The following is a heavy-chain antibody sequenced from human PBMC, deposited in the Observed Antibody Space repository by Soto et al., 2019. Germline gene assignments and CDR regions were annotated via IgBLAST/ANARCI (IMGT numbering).Heavy chain of an antibody. CDR2: ISGSGGST. CDR1: GFTFSSYA. D-gene: IGHD2-15*01. CDR3: AKDVGWGWYFDL. V-gene: IGHV3-23*01. Sequence: EVQLLESGGGLVQPGGSLRLSCAAAGFTFSSYAMSWVRQAPGKGLEWVSAISGSGGSTYYADSVKGRFTISRDNSKNTLYLQMNSLRAEDTAVYYCAKDVGWGWYFDLWGRGTLVTVSS. J-gene: IGHJ2*01.